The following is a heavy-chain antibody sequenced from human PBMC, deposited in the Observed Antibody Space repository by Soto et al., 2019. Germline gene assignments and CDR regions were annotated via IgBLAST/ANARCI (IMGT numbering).Heavy chain of an antibody. V-gene: IGHV1-18*01. Sequence: HVQLVQSGAEVKKPGASLKVSCKASGYTFISYGVSWVRQAPGQGLEWLGWISPYNGNTNYAQKFQGRITMTTDTNTSTVYMDLRRLRTDDTAVYYCARDQTKWLTEAFDIWGQGTMVVVSS. D-gene: IGHD5-12*01. CDR1: GYTFISYG. CDR2: ISPYNGNT. J-gene: IGHJ3*02. CDR3: ARDQTKWLTEAFDI.